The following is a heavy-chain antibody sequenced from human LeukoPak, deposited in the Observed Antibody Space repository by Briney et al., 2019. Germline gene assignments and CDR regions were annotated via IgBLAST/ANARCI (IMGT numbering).Heavy chain of an antibody. Sequence: GGSLRLSCAASGFTFSSYWMSWVRQAPGKGLEWVANIKQDGSEKYYADSVKGRFTISRDNSKNTLYLQMNSLRAEDTAVYYCARGHDYSNYEHLYYFDYWGQGTLVTVSS. D-gene: IGHD4-4*01. V-gene: IGHV3-7*01. J-gene: IGHJ4*02. CDR1: GFTFSSYW. CDR2: IKQDGSEK. CDR3: ARGHDYSNYEHLYYFDY.